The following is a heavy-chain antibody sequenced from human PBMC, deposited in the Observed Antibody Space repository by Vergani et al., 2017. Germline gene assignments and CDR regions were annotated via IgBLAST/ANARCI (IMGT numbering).Heavy chain of an antibody. D-gene: IGHD3-9*01. V-gene: IGHV4-39*01. CDR1: GGSITSSSYY. CDR3: ARTESFILRYFHLAL. J-gene: IGHJ4*02. Sequence: QLHLQESGPGLVKPSETLSLTCTVSGGSITSSSYYWGWIRQPPGKGLEWIGNIYHSGCAYYNPSLKGRVTISVDTSKNQFSMEMTSVTAADTAIYFCARTESFILRYFHLALWGQGTLVTVSS. CDR2: IYHSGCA.